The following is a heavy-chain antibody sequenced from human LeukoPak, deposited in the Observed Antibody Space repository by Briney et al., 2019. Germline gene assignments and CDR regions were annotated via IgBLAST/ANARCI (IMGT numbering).Heavy chain of an antibody. CDR2: IYYSGST. J-gene: IGHJ3*02. CDR1: GGSISSYY. CDR3: ARESGSYFSNDAFDI. V-gene: IGHV4-59*01. D-gene: IGHD1-26*01. Sequence: PSETLSLTCTVSGGSISSYYWSWIRQPPGKGLEWIGYIYYSGSTNYNPSLKSRVTISVDTSKNQFSLKLSSVTAADTAVYYCARESGSYFSNDAFDIWGQGTMVTVSS.